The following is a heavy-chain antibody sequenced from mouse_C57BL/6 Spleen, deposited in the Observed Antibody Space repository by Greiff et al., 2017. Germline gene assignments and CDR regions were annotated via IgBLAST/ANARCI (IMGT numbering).Heavy chain of an antibody. D-gene: IGHD1-1*01. V-gene: IGHV5-17*01. Sequence: EVKVVESGGGLVKPGGSLKLSCAASGFTFSDYGMHWVRQAPEKGLEWVAYISSGSSTIYYADTVKGRFTISRDNAKNTQFLQMTSLRSEDTAMYYCAREGYSSVFAYWGQGTLVTVSA. J-gene: IGHJ3*01. CDR1: GFTFSDYG. CDR3: AREGYSSVFAY. CDR2: ISSGSSTI.